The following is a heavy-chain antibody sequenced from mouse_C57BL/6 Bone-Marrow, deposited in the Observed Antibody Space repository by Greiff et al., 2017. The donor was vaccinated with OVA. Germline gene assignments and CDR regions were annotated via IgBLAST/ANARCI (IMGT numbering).Heavy chain of an antibody. CDR1: GYTFTDYY. V-gene: IGHV1-19*01. J-gene: IGHJ2*01. CDR2: INPYNGGT. D-gene: IGHD1-1*02. Sequence: VQLQQPGAELVKPGASVKMSCKASGYTFTDYYMNWVKQSHGKSLEWIGVINPYNGGTSYNQKFKGKATLTVDKSSSTAYMELNSLTSEDSAVYYCAHYGFDYWGQGTTLTVSS. CDR3: AHYGFDY.